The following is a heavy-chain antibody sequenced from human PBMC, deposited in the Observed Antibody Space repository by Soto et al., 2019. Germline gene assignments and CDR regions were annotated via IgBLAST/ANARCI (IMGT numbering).Heavy chain of an antibody. J-gene: IGHJ4*02. CDR3: TRRYFYDSSGYYMDDY. V-gene: IGHV3-73*02. CDR2: IRSKANSYAT. D-gene: IGHD3-22*01. Sequence: EVQLVESGGGLVQPGGSLKLSCAASGFTFSGSAMHWVRQASGKGLQWVGRIRSKANSYATSYDASVKGRFTTSRDDSKNTAYLQMNSLRTEDTAVYYCTRRYFYDSSGYYMDDYWGQGTLVTVSS. CDR1: GFTFSGSA.